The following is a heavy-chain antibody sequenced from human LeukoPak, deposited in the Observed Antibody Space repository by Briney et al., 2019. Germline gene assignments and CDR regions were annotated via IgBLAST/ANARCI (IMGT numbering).Heavy chain of an antibody. CDR2: ISWNSGSI. D-gene: IGHD1-26*01. V-gene: IGHV3-9*03. CDR1: GFTFDDYA. Sequence: GRSLRLSCAASGFTFDDYAMHSVRQAPGKGLEWVSGISWNSGSIGYADSVKGRFTISRDNAKNSLYLQMNSLRAEDMALYYCARSRWEPPTFFDYWGQGTLVTVSS. J-gene: IGHJ4*02. CDR3: ARSRWEPPTFFDY.